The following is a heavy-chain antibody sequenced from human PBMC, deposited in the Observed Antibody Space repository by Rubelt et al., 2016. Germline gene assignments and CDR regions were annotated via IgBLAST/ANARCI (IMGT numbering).Heavy chain of an antibody. CDR1: S. D-gene: IGHD1-1*01. J-gene: IGHJ5*02. V-gene: IGHV3-48*01. CDR2: ISSSSSTI. Sequence: SMNWVRQAPGKGLEWVSYISSSSSTIYYADSVKGRFTISRDNAKNSLYLQMNSLKTEDTAVYYCTTDWYNWNDGNWFDPWGQGTLVTVSS. CDR3: TTDWYNWNDGNWFDP.